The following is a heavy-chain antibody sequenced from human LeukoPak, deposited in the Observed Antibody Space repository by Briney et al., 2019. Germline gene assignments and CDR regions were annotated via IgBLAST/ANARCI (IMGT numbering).Heavy chain of an antibody. CDR1: GGSISSYY. V-gene: IGHV4-59*01. CDR2: IYYSGST. J-gene: IGHJ2*01. CDR3: AREGDGYSPLRYFDL. D-gene: IGHD5-24*01. Sequence: PSETLSLTCTVSGGSISSYYWSWIRQPPGKGLEWIGYIYYSGSTNYNPSLKSRVTISVDTSKNQFSLKLSSVTAADTAVYYCAREGDGYSPLRYFDLWGRGTLVTVSS.